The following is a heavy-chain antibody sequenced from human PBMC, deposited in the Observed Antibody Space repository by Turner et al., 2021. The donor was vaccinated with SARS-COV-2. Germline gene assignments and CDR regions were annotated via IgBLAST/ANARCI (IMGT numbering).Heavy chain of an antibody. V-gene: IGHV3-35*01. CDR1: GFTFSNSD. Sequence: EVQLVESGGGLVQPGGSLRLSCSASGFTFSNSDMNWVHQATGKGLEWVSGVSWNGSRTHYADSAKGRFIISRDNSRNTLYLQTNSLRTRGYTYDAVADYWGQGTLVTVSS. D-gene: IGHD5-18*01. J-gene: IGHJ4*02. CDR2: VSWNGSRT. CDR3: ADY.